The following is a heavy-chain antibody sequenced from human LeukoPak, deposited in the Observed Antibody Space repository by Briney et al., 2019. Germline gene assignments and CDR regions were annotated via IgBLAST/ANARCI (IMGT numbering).Heavy chain of an antibody. Sequence: PSETLSLTCTVSGGSISSYYWSWIRQPPGKGLEWIGYIYYSGSTNYNPSLKSRVTISVDTPKNQFSLKLSSVTAADTAVYYCARVSPLPYNWFDPWGQGTLVTVSS. CDR3: ARVSPLPYNWFDP. J-gene: IGHJ5*02. CDR2: IYYSGST. CDR1: GGSISSYY. V-gene: IGHV4-59*12.